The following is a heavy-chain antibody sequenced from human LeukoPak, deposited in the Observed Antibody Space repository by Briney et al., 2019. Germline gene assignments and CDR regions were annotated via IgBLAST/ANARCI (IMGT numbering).Heavy chain of an antibody. J-gene: IGHJ5*02. CDR2: INPNSGGT. Sequence: ASVKVSCKASGYTFTGYYMHWVRQAPGQGLEWMGWINPNSGGTNYAQKFQGRVTMTRDTSISTAYMELSRLRSDDTAVYYCAREENSGWTRGYWFDPWGQGTLVTVSS. V-gene: IGHV1-2*02. CDR3: AREENSGWTRGYWFDP. D-gene: IGHD6-19*01. CDR1: GYTFTGYY.